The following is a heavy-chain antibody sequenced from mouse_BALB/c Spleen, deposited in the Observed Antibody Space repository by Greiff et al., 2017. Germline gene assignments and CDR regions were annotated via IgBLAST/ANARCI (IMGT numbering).Heavy chain of an antibody. CDR3: ARRGNYPYYYAMDY. CDR2: ISSGGSYT. V-gene: IGHV5-6*01. J-gene: IGHJ4*01. D-gene: IGHD2-1*01. Sequence: EVQLVESGGDLVKPGGSLKLSCAASGFTFSSYGMSWVRQTPDKRLEWVATISSGGSYTFYPDSVKGRFTISRDNAKNTLYLRMSSLKSEDTAMYYCARRGNYPYYYAMDYWGQGTSVTVSS. CDR1: GFTFSSYG.